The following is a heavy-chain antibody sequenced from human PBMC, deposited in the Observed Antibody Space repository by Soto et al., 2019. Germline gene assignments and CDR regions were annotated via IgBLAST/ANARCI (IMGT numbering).Heavy chain of an antibody. V-gene: IGHV3-23*01. D-gene: IGHD3-16*01. J-gene: IGHJ4*02. CDR1: GFTFSSYA. CDR2: ISGSGGST. CDR3: AKDYGGVNAVWVKTEFDY. Sequence: GGSLRLSCAASGFTFSSYAMSWVRQAPGKGLEWVSAISGSGGSTYYADSVKGRFTISRDNSKNTLYLQMNSLRAEDTAVYYCAKDYGGVNAVWVKTEFDYWGQGTLVTVSS.